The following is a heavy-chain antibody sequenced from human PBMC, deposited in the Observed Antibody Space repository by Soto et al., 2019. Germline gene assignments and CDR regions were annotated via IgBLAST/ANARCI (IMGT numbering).Heavy chain of an antibody. J-gene: IGHJ3*02. CDR3: ARVGLRYFDWGFYAFDI. D-gene: IGHD3-9*01. Sequence: QVQLQQWGAGLLKPSETLSLTCAVYGGSFSGYYWSWIRQPPGKGLEWIGEINHSGSTNYNPSLKSRVTISVDTSKNQFTLKLSSVTAADTAVYYCARVGLRYFDWGFYAFDIWGQGTMVTVSS. CDR1: GGSFSGYY. V-gene: IGHV4-34*01. CDR2: INHSGST.